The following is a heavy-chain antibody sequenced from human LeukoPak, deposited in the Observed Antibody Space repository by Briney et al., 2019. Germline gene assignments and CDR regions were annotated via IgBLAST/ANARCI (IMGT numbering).Heavy chain of an antibody. CDR1: GFTFRDYW. CDR3: ARGDWAPFDY. J-gene: IGHJ4*02. D-gene: IGHD2-21*02. CDR2: IDQDGGGK. V-gene: IGHV3-7*01. Sequence: GGSLKLSCAASGFTFRDYWMNWVRQAPGKGLEWVANIDQDGGGKYYLDSVKGRFTISRDNAKSSLYLQIDSLRAEDTAVYYCARGDWAPFDYWGQGRLLTVSS.